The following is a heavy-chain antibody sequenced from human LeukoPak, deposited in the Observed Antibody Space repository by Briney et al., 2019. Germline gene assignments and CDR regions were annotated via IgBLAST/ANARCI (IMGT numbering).Heavy chain of an antibody. CDR2: INPSGGST. D-gene: IGHD6-13*01. Sequence: GASVTVSCKASGYTFTSYYMHWVRQAPGQGLEWMGIINPSGGSTSYAQKFQGRVTMTRDTSTSTVYMELSSLRSEDTAVYYCARDQGAAAGKTDAFDIWGQGTMVTVSS. V-gene: IGHV1-46*01. J-gene: IGHJ3*02. CDR1: GYTFTSYY. CDR3: ARDQGAAAGKTDAFDI.